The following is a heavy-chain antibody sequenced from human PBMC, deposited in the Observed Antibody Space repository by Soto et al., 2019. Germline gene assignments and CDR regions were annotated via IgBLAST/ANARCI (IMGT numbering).Heavy chain of an antibody. D-gene: IGHD1-26*01. CDR1: GGSFSGYY. CDR2: INHSGST. J-gene: IGHJ4*02. V-gene: IGHV4-34*01. CDR3: ARGSGGSYSRSPMMTH. Sequence: SETLSLTCAVYGGSFSGYYWSWIRQPPGKGLEWIGEINHSGSTNYNPSLKSRVTISVDTSKNQFSLKLSSVTAADTAVYYCARGSGGSYSRSPMMTHWGQGTLVTVSS.